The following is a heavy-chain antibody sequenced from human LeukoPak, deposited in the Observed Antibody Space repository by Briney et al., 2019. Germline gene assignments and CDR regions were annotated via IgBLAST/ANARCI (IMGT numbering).Heavy chain of an antibody. V-gene: IGHV1-2*02. CDR1: GYSFTSHY. CDR2: INPNINGT. CDR3: ARERTPGSGYGVDY. Sequence: ASVKVSCKASGYSFTSHYMHWVRQAPGQGLEWMGWINPNINGTNYAQKFQGRVTMTGDRSISTAYMELSRLRSDDTAVYYCARERTPGSGYGVDYWGQGTVVTVSS. D-gene: IGHD6-25*01. J-gene: IGHJ4*02.